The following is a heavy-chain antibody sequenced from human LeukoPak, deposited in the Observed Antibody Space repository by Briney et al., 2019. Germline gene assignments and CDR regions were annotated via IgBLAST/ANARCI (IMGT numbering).Heavy chain of an antibody. Sequence: SETLSLTCAVYGGSFSSYYWSWIRQPPGKGLEWIGEINQSGSTNYNPSLKSRVTISVDTSKNQFSLKLSSVTAADTAVFYCASPRGYGNYYSDYWGQGTLVTVSS. CDR2: INQSGST. J-gene: IGHJ4*02. CDR3: ASPRGYGNYYSDY. D-gene: IGHD5-12*01. CDR1: GGSFSSYY. V-gene: IGHV4-34*01.